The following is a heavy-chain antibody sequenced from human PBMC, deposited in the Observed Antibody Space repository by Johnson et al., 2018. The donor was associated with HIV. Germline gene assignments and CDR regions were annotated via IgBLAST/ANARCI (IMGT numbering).Heavy chain of an antibody. CDR1: GFTFSSYD. V-gene: IGHV3-74*01. Sequence: VQLVESGGGLVQPGGSLRLSCAASGFTFSSYDMHWVRQATGKGLEWVSHIESDDTTAYADYVRGRFTISRDNAKNTVYLQMNSLRVEDTAVYYCVREDSMILPPYHDAFDIWGQGTMVTVSS. CDR3: VREDSMILPPYHDAFDI. J-gene: IGHJ3*02. D-gene: IGHD2-15*01. CDR2: IESDDTT.